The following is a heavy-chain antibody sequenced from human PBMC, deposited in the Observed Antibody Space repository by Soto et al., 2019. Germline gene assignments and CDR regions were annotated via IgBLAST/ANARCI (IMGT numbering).Heavy chain of an antibody. J-gene: IGHJ3*01. V-gene: IGHV1-46*01. CDR2: INPSDGST. CDR1: GYTFTSYY. CDR3: ALNAFDF. Sequence: QVQLVQSGAEVKKPGASVKLSCKTSGYTFTSYYIHWVRQAPGQGLAWVAIINPSDGSTSTTQKFRGRVTVTSDMSTSTVYMDLSSMRSEDTGVYSCALNAFDFWGQGKMVTASS.